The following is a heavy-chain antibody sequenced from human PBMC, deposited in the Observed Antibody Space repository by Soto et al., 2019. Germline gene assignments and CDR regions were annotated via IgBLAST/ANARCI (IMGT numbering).Heavy chain of an antibody. Sequence: GGSLRLSCAASGFTFSSYSMNWVRQAPGKGLEWVSSISSSSSYIYYADSVKGRFTISRDNAKNSLYLQMNSLRAEDTAVYYCARETPAYYYDSSGYYGDAFDIWGQGTMVTVSS. CDR2: ISSSSSYI. V-gene: IGHV3-21*01. J-gene: IGHJ3*02. CDR1: GFTFSSYS. D-gene: IGHD3-22*01. CDR3: ARETPAYYYDSSGYYGDAFDI.